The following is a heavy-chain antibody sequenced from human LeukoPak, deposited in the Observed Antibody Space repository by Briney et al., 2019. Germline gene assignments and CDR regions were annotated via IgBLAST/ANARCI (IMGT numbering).Heavy chain of an antibody. V-gene: IGHV4-61*01. J-gene: IGHJ3*02. CDR1: GGSVSSGSYY. CDR3: ARDSLAGWELLRAFDI. Sequence: SETLSLTCTVSGGSVSSGSYYWSWIRQPPGKGLEWIGYIYYSGSTNYNPSLKSRVTISVDKSKNQFSLKLSSVTAADTAVYYCARDSLAGWELLRAFDIWGQGTMVTVSS. CDR2: IYYSGST. D-gene: IGHD1-26*01.